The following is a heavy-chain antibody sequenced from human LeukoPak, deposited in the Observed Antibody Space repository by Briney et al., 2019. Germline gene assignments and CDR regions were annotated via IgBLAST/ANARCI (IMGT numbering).Heavy chain of an antibody. CDR2: ISSSSSYI. J-gene: IGHJ4*02. D-gene: IGHD2-2*01. CDR3: ARDGVREDIVVVPASSYFDY. Sequence: GSLRLSCAASGFTFSSYSMNWVRQAPGKGLEWVSSISSSSSYIYYADSVKGRFTISRDNAKNSLYLQMNSLRAEDTAVYYCARDGVREDIVVVPASSYFDYWGQGTLVTVSS. V-gene: IGHV3-21*01. CDR1: GFTFSSYS.